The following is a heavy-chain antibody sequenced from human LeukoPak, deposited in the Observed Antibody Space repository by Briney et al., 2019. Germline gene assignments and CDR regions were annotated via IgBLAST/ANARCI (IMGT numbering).Heavy chain of an antibody. Sequence: GASVKVSCKASGGTFSSYAISWVRQAPGQGLEWMGRIIPILGIANYAQKFQGRVTITADKSTSTAYMELSSLRSEDTAVYYCASAGYSGSYRKDYWGQGTLVTVSS. CDR2: IIPILGIA. CDR3: ASAGYSGSYRKDY. D-gene: IGHD1-26*01. CDR1: GGTFSSYA. J-gene: IGHJ4*02. V-gene: IGHV1-69*04.